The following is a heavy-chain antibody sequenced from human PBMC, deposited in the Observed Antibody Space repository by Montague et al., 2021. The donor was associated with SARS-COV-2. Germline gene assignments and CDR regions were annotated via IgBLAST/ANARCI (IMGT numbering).Heavy chain of an antibody. CDR3: AREVPITIFGVVTDNSWFDP. Sequence: SRRFSCAASGFTVSSNYMSWVRQAPGKGLEWVSVIYSGGSTYYADSVKGRFTISSDNSKNTLYLQMNSLRAEDTAVYYCAREVPITIFGVVTDNSWFDPWGQGTLVTVSS. D-gene: IGHD3-3*01. J-gene: IGHJ5*02. CDR2: IYSGGST. V-gene: IGHV3-66*01. CDR1: GFTVSSNY.